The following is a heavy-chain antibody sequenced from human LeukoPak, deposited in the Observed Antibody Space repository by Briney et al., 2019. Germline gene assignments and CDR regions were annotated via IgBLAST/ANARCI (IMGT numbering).Heavy chain of an antibody. Sequence: PSETLSLTCTVSGGSISSYYWSWIRQPPGRGLEGIGYIYYSGSTKYNPSLKSRVTISVDTSKNQFSLKLSSVTAADAAVYYCARSGTSMFNWFDPWGQGTLVTVSS. J-gene: IGHJ5*02. V-gene: IGHV4-59*01. D-gene: IGHD3-10*02. CDR3: ARSGTSMFNWFDP. CDR2: IYYSGST. CDR1: GGSISSYY.